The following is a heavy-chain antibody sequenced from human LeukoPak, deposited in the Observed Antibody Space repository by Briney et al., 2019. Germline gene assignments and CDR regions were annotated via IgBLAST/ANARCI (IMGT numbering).Heavy chain of an antibody. CDR3: ARESSLDDYGDYGGQVDY. CDR2: ISSSSSYI. J-gene: IGHJ4*02. D-gene: IGHD4-17*01. CDR1: GFTFSSYS. V-gene: IGHV3-21*01. Sequence: GGSLRLSCAASGFTFSSYSMIWVRQAPGKGLEWVSSISSSSSYIYYADSVKGRFTISRDNAKNSLYLQMNSLRAEDTAVYYCARESSLDDYGDYGGQVDYWGQGTLVTVSS.